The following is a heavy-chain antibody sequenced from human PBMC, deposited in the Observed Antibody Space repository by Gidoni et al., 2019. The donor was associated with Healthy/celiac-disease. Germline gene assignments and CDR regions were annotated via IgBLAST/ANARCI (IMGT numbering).Heavy chain of an antibody. V-gene: IGHV2-5*01. J-gene: IGHJ5*02. CDR2: IYWNDDK. D-gene: IGHD3-22*01. CDR3: ARQVCHYYASSGYYSYNWFDP. CDR1: GFSLSTNGVG. Sequence: QITLKESGPTLVKPTQTLTLTCTFSGFSLSTNGVGVGWIRQPPGKAVEWLALIYWNDDKRYSPSLKSRLTITKDPAKNQVVLTVTNMDPVDTATYYCARQVCHYYASSGYYSYNWFDPWGQGTLVTVSS.